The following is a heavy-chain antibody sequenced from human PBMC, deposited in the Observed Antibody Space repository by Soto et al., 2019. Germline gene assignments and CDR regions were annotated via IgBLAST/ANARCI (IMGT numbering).Heavy chain of an antibody. D-gene: IGHD2-2*02. V-gene: IGHV3-33*06. Sequence: LRLSCAVSGFNFSKFGMYWVRQAPGKGLEWVAVIWYDGSQKYYTDSVQGRFTISRDNSNNTLYLQMNSLRAEDTAVYYCAKEVWGLYTFGRPLDNWGHGTLVTVSS. J-gene: IGHJ4*01. CDR2: IWYDGSQK. CDR3: AKEVWGLYTFGRPLDN. CDR1: GFNFSKFG.